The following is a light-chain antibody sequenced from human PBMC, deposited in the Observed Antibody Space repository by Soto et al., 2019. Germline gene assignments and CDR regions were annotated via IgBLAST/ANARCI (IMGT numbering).Light chain of an antibody. J-gene: IGKJ2*01. CDR2: KAS. CDR3: QQYNIYSWP. V-gene: IGKV1-5*03. CDR1: HSISSW. Sequence: DIKITQSPSTLSASVGDRVTITCRASHSISSWLAWYQQKPGKAPKLLIYKASSLESGVPSRFSGSGSGTEFTLTISSLQPDDFATYYCQQYNIYSWPFG.